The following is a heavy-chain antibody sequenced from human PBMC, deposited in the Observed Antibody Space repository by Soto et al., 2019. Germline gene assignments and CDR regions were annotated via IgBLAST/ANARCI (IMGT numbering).Heavy chain of an antibody. CDR3: ARVFASPHCSGGSCYTYYYYGMDV. Sequence: QVQLQESGPGLVKPSETLSLTCTVSGGSISSYYWSWIRQPPGKGLEWIGYIYYSGSTNYNPSLKSRVTISVDTSKNQFSLKLSSVTAADTAVYYCARVFASPHCSGGSCYTYYYYGMDVWGQGTTVTVSS. J-gene: IGHJ6*02. CDR1: GGSISSYY. V-gene: IGHV4-59*01. CDR2: IYYSGST. D-gene: IGHD2-15*01.